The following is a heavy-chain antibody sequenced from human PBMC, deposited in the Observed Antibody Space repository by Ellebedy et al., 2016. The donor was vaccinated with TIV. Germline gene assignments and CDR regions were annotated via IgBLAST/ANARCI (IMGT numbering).Heavy chain of an antibody. D-gene: IGHD3-10*01. V-gene: IGHV1-69*04. CDR3: AGRYYYGSGSYYGPFDY. CDR2: IIPILGIA. CDR1: GGTFSSHA. Sequence: AASVKVSCKASGGTFSSHAISWVRQAPGQGLEWMGRIIPILGIANYAQKFQGRVTITADKSTSTAYMELSSLRSEDTAVYYCAGRYYYGSGSYYGPFDYWGQGTLVTVSS. J-gene: IGHJ4*02.